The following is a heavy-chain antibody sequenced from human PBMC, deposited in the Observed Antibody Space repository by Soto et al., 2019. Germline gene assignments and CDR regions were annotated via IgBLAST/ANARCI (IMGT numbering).Heavy chain of an antibody. CDR3: ASNMVRGVIQGRGVDY. Sequence: QVQLVESGGGVVQPGRSLRLSCAASGFTFSSYGMHWVRQAPGKGLEWVAVISYDGSNKYYADSVKGRFTISRDNSKNTLYLQMNSLRAEDTAVYYCASNMVRGVIQGRGVDYWGQETLVTVSS. CDR1: GFTFSSYG. J-gene: IGHJ4*02. V-gene: IGHV3-30*03. D-gene: IGHD3-10*01. CDR2: ISYDGSNK.